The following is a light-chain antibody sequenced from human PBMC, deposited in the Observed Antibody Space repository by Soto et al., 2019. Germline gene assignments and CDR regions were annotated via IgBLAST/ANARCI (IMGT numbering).Light chain of an antibody. CDR3: QAWDSSTVV. V-gene: IGLV3-1*01. Sequence: SYELTKPPSVSVSPGQTASITCSGDKLGYKYACGYHQKPGQSLVLVIYQDSKRPSGIPGRFSGSNSGNTATLTISGTQAMDEADYYCQAWDSSTVVFGGGTKLTVL. J-gene: IGLJ2*01. CDR2: QDS. CDR1: KLGYKY.